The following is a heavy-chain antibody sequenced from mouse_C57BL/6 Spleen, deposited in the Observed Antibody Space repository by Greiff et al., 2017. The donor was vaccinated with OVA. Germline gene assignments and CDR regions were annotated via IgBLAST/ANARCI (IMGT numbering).Heavy chain of an antibody. V-gene: IGHV2-2*01. D-gene: IGHD2-1*01. CDR2: IWSGGST. CDR3: ARKGGYYGNSAAMDY. J-gene: IGHJ4*01. Sequence: VKVVESGPGLVQPSQSLSITCTVSGFSLTSYGVHWVRQSPGKGLEWLGVIWSGGSTDYNAAFISRLSISKDNSKSQVFFKMNSLQADDTAIYYCARKGGYYGNSAAMDYWGQGTSVTVSS. CDR1: GFSLTSYG.